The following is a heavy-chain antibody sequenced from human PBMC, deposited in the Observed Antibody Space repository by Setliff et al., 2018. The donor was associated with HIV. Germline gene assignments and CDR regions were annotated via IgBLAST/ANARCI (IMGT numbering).Heavy chain of an antibody. Sequence: SETLSLTCIVSGDSISTYYWSWIRQPAGKELEWIGRIYGTGSTTYNPSLESRVTMPVDRSNNQSSLELTSVTAADTAVYYCARVPFTTGFDYWGQGILVTVSS. V-gene: IGHV4-4*07. CDR2: IYGTGST. CDR3: ARVPFTTGFDY. J-gene: IGHJ4*02. D-gene: IGHD3-3*01. CDR1: GDSISTYY.